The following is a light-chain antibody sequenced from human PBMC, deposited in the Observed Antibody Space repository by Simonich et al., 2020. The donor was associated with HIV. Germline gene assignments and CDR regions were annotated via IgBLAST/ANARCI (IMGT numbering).Light chain of an antibody. CDR3: QQYYSTPQT. CDR1: QSTLYSSNNKNY. CDR2: WAS. Sequence: DIVMTQSPDSLAVSLGERATINCKSSQSTLYSSNNKNYLAWYQQQPGQPPKLLIYWASTRESGVPDRFSGSGSGTDFTLTISSLQAEDVAVYYCQQYYSTPQTFGQGTKVEIK. J-gene: IGKJ1*01. V-gene: IGKV4-1*01.